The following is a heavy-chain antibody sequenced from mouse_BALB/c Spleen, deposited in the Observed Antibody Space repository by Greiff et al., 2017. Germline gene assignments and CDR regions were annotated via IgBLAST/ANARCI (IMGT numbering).Heavy chain of an antibody. CDR3: ARYDFRYYAMDY. CDR2: ISSGSSTI. Sequence: DVQLVESGGGLVQPGGSRKLSCAASGFTFSSFGMHWVRQAPEKGLEWVAYISSGSSTIYYADTVKGRFTISRDNPKNTLFLQMTSLRSEDTAMYYCARYDFRYYAMDYWGQGTSVTVSS. J-gene: IGHJ4*01. CDR1: GFTFSSFG. V-gene: IGHV5-17*02. D-gene: IGHD2-4*01.